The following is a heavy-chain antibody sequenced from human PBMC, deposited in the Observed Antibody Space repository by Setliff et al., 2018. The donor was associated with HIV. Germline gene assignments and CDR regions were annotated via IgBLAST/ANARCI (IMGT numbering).Heavy chain of an antibody. CDR1: GYDFATYY. J-gene: IGHJ4*02. CDR2: VNPGDSST. Sequence: GESLKISCRTSGYDFATYYIAWVRQMPGKGPEWMGSVNPGDSSTKYNPSLQGQVTMSADKLINTAYLQWSSLKASDTAMYYCATRLLGYSGYGYWGQGTLVTVSS. CDR3: ATRLLGYSGYGY. V-gene: IGHV5-51*04. D-gene: IGHD5-12*01.